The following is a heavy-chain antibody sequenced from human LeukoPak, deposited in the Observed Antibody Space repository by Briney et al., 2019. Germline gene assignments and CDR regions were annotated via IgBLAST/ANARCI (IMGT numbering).Heavy chain of an antibody. CDR2: ISGSGSRS. V-gene: IGHV3-23*01. CDR3: AKDITQSGTYGGPHNY. CDR1: GFTFSSFA. Sequence: GGSLRLSCAASGFTFSSFAMSWVRQAPGKGLEWVSSISGSGSRSYYADSVKGRFTISRDNSKNTLYLQMNSLRAEDTAVYYCAKDITQSGTYGGPHNYWDQGTLVSVSS. D-gene: IGHD1-26*01. J-gene: IGHJ4*02.